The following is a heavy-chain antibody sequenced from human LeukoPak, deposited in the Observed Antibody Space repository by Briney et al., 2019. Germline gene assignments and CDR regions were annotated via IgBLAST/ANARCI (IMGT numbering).Heavy chain of an antibody. CDR3: AKVGPASGSIWTGTVY. CDR2: ISGGAGTT. J-gene: IGHJ4*02. CDR1: GFTFSNHA. V-gene: IGHV3-23*01. D-gene: IGHD1-7*01. Sequence: GGSLRLSCAGSGFTFSNHAMSWVRQAPGKGLEWVSGISGGAGTTNYADSVKGRFTISRDNSKNTLSMQMKNLRAEDTAVYYCAKVGPASGSIWTGTVYWGQGILVTVSS.